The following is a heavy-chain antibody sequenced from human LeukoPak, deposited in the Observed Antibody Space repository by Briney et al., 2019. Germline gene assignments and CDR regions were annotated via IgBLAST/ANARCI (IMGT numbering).Heavy chain of an antibody. J-gene: IGHJ6*03. CDR3: ARVGGSTVPHGYYYYYYMDV. CDR1: GGSISSYY. CDR2: IYTSGST. D-gene: IGHD3-16*01. Sequence: SETLSLTCTVSGGSISSYYWSWIRQPAGKGLEWIGRIYTSGSTNYNPSLKSRVTMSVDTSKNQFSLKLSSVTAADPAVYYCARVGGSTVPHGYYYYYYMDVWGKGTTVTVSS. V-gene: IGHV4-4*07.